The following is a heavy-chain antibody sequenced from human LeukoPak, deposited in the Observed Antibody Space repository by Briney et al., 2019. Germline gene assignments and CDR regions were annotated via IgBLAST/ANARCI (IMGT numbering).Heavy chain of an antibody. CDR3: ARGRDSSGWFYYYGMDV. D-gene: IGHD6-19*01. CDR1: GGSFSGYY. V-gene: IGHV4-34*01. Sequence: SELSLTCAVYGGSFSGYYWSWIRQPPGKGLEWIGEINHSGSTNYNPSLKSRVTISVDTSKNQFSLKLSSVTAADTAVYYCARGRDSSGWFYYYGMDVWGQGTTVTVSS. J-gene: IGHJ6*02. CDR2: INHSGST.